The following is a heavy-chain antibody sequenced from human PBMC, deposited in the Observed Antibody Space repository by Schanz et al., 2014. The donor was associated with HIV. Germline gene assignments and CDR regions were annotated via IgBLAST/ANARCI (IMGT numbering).Heavy chain of an antibody. CDR2: IKEDGSEK. Sequence: EVELVESGGGSVKPGRSLRLSCTAAGFTFGDYAMSWFRQAPGKGLEWVANIKEDGSEKYHADSVKGRFTISRDNAKNSLFLQMESLRAEDTSVYYCARGFQGFDYWGQGTLVTVSS. J-gene: IGHJ4*02. CDR3: ARGFQGFDY. D-gene: IGHD3-10*01. CDR1: GFTFGDYA. V-gene: IGHV3-7*01.